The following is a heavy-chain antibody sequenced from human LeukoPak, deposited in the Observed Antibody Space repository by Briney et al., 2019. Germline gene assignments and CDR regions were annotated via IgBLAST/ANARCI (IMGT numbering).Heavy chain of an antibody. D-gene: IGHD3-10*02. V-gene: IGHV3-48*04. CDR3: AELGITMIGGV. CDR1: GFTFSNYA. Sequence: GSLRLSCAASGFTFSNYAMSWVRQAPGKGLEWVSYISSSGSTIYYADSVKGRFTISRDNAKNSLYLQMNSLRAEDTAVYYCAELGITMIGGVWGKGTTVTISS. CDR2: ISSSGSTI. J-gene: IGHJ6*04.